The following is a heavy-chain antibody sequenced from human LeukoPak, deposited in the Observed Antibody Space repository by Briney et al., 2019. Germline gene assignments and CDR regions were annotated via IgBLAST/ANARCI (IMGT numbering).Heavy chain of an antibody. CDR3: ARSFYDSSGYYSHFDY. D-gene: IGHD3-22*01. CDR2: INPNSGGT. J-gene: IGHJ4*02. V-gene: IGHV1-2*02. Sequence: ASVKVSCKASGYTFTSYDINWVRQAPGQGLEWMGWINPNSGGTNYAQKFQGRVTMTRDTSISTAYMELSRLRSDDTAVYYCARSFYDSSGYYSHFDYWGQGTLVTVSS. CDR1: GYTFTSYD.